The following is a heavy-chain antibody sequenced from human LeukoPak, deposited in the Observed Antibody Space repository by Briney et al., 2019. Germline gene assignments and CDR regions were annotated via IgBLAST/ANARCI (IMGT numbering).Heavy chain of an antibody. V-gene: IGHV4-38-2*02. CDR1: GYSITNGYY. CDR3: ARRDSSGYVY. J-gene: IGHJ4*02. D-gene: IGHD3-22*01. CDR2: IYHSGST. Sequence: PSETLSLTCTVSGYSITNGYYWGWIRQPPGKGLEWIGSIYHSGSTNYNPSLKSRVTISVDTSKNQFSLKLSSVTAADTAVYYCARRDSSGYVYWGQGTLVTVSS.